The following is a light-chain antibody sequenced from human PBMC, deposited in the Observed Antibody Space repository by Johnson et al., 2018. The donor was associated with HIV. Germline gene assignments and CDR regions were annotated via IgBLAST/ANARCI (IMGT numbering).Light chain of an antibody. Sequence: QSVLTQPPSVSAAPGQRVTISCSGASSTFGNSYISWYQLLPGSPPKLLVFKNNERPSGIPDRFSGSNSGTSATLDITGLQTGDEADYYCATWDSSLSGHYVFGPGTEVTVL. CDR3: ATWDSSLSGHYV. J-gene: IGLJ1*01. CDR2: KNN. V-gene: IGLV1-51*02. CDR1: SSTFGNSY.